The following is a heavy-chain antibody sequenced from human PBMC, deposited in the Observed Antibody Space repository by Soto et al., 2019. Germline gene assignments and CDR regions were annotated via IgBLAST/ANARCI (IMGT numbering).Heavy chain of an antibody. J-gene: IGHJ6*02. CDR3: ARGSRHYNMDV. Sequence: QVQLVQSGGEVRKPGASVKVSCKTSGYTFTNNGINWVRQAPGQGLEWMGWISGYNANTKYAQKFKGRVTLTTDTLTSTAFMELRSLRSDDTAVYYCARGSRHYNMDVWGQGTTVTVSS. V-gene: IGHV1-18*04. CDR1: GYTFTNNG. CDR2: ISGYNANT. D-gene: IGHD2-2*01.